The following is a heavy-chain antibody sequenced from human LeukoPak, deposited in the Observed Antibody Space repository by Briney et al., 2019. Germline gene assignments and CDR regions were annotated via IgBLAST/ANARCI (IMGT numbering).Heavy chain of an antibody. D-gene: IGHD3-22*01. CDR3: ATLPYYYDSSGSYYFDY. CDR1: GFTFNNYA. V-gene: IGHV3-30*03. CDR2: ISYDGSDK. Sequence: GGSLRLSCAASGFTFNNYAMHWVRQAPGKGLEWVALISYDGSDKYYADSVKGRFTISRDNSKNTLYLQMNSLRVEDTAVYYCATLPYYYDSSGSYYFDYWGQGTLVTVSS. J-gene: IGHJ4*02.